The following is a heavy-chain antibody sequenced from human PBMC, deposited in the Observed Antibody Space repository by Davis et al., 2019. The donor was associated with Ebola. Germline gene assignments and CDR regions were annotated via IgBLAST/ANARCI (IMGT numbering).Heavy chain of an antibody. Sequence: GESLKISCAASGFIVSDKYMSWVRQAPGKGLEWVSSISSRSTYIYYADSVKGRFTVSRDNAKNSLSLQMNSLRADDTAMYYCARVDASSAFDIWGQGTMVTVSS. V-gene: IGHV3-21*06. CDR3: ARVDASSAFDI. CDR2: ISSRSTYI. J-gene: IGHJ3*02. CDR1: GFIVSDKY.